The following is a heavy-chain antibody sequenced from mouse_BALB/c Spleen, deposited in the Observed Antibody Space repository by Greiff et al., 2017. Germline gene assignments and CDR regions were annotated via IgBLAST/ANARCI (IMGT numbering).Heavy chain of an antibody. D-gene: IGHD4-1*01. J-gene: IGHJ4*01. CDR3: ARKDWAYYAMDY. CDR1: GYTFTDYN. V-gene: IGHV1S29*02. CDR2: IYPYNGGT. Sequence: EVQLQQSGPELVKPGASVKISCKASGYTFTDYNMHWVKQSHGKSLEWIGYIYPYNGGTGYNQKFKSKATLTVDNSSSTAYMELRSLTSEDSAVYYCARKDWAYYAMDYWGQGTSVTVSS.